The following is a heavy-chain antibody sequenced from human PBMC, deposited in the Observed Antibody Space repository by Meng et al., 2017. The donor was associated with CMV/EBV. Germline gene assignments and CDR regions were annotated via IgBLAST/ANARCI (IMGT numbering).Heavy chain of an antibody. CDR2: ISYDGSNK. V-gene: IGHV3-30*04. J-gene: IGHJ6*02. CDR1: GFTFSSYA. CDR3: ARGVVVPAAISVRVISVLGYYYYGMDV. D-gene: IGHD2-2*01. Sequence: LSLTCAASGFTFSSYAMHWVRQAPGKGLEWVAVISYDGSNKYYADSVKGRFTISRDNSKNTLYPQMNSLRAEDTAVYYCARGVVVPAAISVRVISVLGYYYYGMDVWGQGTTVTVSS.